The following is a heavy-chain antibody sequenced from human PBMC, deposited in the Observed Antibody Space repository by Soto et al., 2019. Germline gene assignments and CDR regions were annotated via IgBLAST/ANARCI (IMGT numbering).Heavy chain of an antibody. CDR2: ISGSGRNT. V-gene: IGHV3-23*01. Sequence: PWVSXRLSCSSSVFTFVINCGILFRHAPGKGLDWVSGISGSGRNTYYADSVKGRFTISRDNSKNTLFLQMKSLRAEDTDVYYCEKNGISSPPSAIESWGQGTLVTVSS. J-gene: IGHJ4*02. D-gene: IGHD6-13*01. CDR3: EKNGISSPPSAIES. CDR1: VFTFVINC.